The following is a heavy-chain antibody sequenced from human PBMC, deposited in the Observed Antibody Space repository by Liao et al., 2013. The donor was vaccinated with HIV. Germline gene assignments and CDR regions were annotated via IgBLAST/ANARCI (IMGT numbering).Heavy chain of an antibody. CDR3: AREGREMATIMWGDYYYYYYMDV. D-gene: IGHD5-24*01. CDR2: IYYSGST. CDR1: GGSISSYY. J-gene: IGHJ6*03. Sequence: QVQLQESGPGLVKPSETLSLTCTVSGGSISSYYWSWIRQPPGKGLEWIGYIYYSGSTNYNPSLKSRVTISVDTSKNQFSLKLSSVTAADTAVYYCAREGREMATIMWGDYYYYYYMDVWGKGTTVTVSS. V-gene: IGHV4-59*01.